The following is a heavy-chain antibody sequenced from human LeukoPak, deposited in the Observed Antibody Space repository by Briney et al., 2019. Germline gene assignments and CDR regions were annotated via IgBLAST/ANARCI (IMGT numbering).Heavy chain of an antibody. D-gene: IGHD5-12*01. V-gene: IGHV1-18*01. CDR3: ARSSLGTITTGPFDY. CDR2: ISGYNGNT. J-gene: IGHJ4*02. CDR1: GYTFSSYG. Sequence: ASVKVSCKASGYTFSSYGIAWVRQAPGQGLEWMGWISGYNGNTNYTQKLQGRVSMTTDTSTTTAYMELRSLTSDDTALYYCARSSLGTITTGPFDYWGQGTLVTVSS.